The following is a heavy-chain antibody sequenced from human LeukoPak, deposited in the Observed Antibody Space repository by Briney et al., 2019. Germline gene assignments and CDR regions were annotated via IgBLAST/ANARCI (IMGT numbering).Heavy chain of an antibody. CDR3: AKDSGTRSDY. Sequence: PGGSLRLSCAASGFSFRNYWMSWVRQAPGKGLEWVSAISGSGGSTYYADSVKGRFTISRDNSKNTLYLQMNSLRAEDTAVYYCAKDSGTRSDYWGQGTLVTVSS. CDR1: GFSFRNYW. V-gene: IGHV3-23*01. J-gene: IGHJ4*02. D-gene: IGHD1-14*01. CDR2: ISGSGGST.